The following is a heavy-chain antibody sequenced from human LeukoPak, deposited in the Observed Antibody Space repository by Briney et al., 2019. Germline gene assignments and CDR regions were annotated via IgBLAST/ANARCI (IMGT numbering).Heavy chain of an antibody. CDR3: ARDMSTAVTPISYAFDV. CDR1: GYTLTELS. CDR2: FDPEDGET. D-gene: IGHD4-23*01. V-gene: IGHV1-24*01. Sequence: ASVKVSCKVSGYTLTELSMHWVRQAPGKGLEWMGGFDPEDGETIYAQKFQGRVTMTEDTSTDTAYMELSSLRSDDTAVYYCARDMSTAVTPISYAFDVWGQGTMVTVSS. J-gene: IGHJ3*01.